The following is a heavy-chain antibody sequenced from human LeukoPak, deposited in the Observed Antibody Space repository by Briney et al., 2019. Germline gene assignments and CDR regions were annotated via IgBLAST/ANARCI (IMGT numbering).Heavy chain of an antibody. D-gene: IGHD6-13*01. Sequence: ASVKVFCKVSGYTLTELSMHWVRQAPGKGLEWMGGFDPGDGETIYAQKFQGRVTMTEDTSTDTAYMELSSLRSEDTAVYYCAVPRRSSSWFNRFDYWGQGTLVTVSS. V-gene: IGHV1-24*01. CDR1: GYTLTELS. CDR2: FDPGDGET. CDR3: AVPRRSSSWFNRFDY. J-gene: IGHJ4*02.